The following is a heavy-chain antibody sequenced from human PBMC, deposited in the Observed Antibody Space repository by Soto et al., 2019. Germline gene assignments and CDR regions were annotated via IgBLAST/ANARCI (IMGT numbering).Heavy chain of an antibody. CDR1: GGSISSGGYY. CDR2: IYYSGST. Sequence: QVQLQESGPGLVKPSQTLSLTCTVSGGSISSGGYYWSWIRQHPGKGLEWIGYIYYSGSTYYNPSLKSRVTISVDTSKNQFSLKLSSVTAADTAVYYCAREPTVTTIEGDAFDIWGQGTMVTVSS. CDR3: AREPTVTTIEGDAFDI. D-gene: IGHD4-17*01. J-gene: IGHJ3*02. V-gene: IGHV4-31*03.